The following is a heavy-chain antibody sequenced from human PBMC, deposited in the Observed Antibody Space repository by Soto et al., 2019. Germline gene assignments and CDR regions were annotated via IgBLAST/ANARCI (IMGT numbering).Heavy chain of an antibody. V-gene: IGHV3-23*01. Sequence: GGSLRLSCAASGVTFSSYAMSWVRQAPGKGLEWVSAISGSGGSTYYADSVKGRFTISRDNSKNTLYLQMNSLRAEDTAVYYCAKEGRESSSWYYFDYWGQGTLVTVSS. J-gene: IGHJ4*02. CDR2: ISGSGGST. CDR3: AKEGRESSSWYYFDY. D-gene: IGHD6-13*01. CDR1: GVTFSSYA.